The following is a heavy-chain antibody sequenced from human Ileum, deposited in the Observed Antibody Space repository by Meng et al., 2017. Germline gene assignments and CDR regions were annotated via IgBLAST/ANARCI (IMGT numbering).Heavy chain of an antibody. CDR1: GYTFRNYP. V-gene: IGHV1-3*01. J-gene: IGHJ4*02. CDR2: INAGNGNI. D-gene: IGHD1-1*01. CDR3: ARENDNWNYFDY. Sequence: QVHIVHSGTGGRKVGAQGKVSCTASGYTFRNYPLHWVRQAPGQRPEWMGWINAGNGNIKISQKFQGRITITSDTSATAYMELSSLRSEDTAVYFCARENDNWNYFDYWGQGSLVTVSS.